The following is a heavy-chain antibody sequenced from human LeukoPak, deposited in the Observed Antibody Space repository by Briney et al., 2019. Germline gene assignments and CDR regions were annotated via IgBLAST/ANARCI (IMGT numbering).Heavy chain of an antibody. CDR2: IVPIFGTA. Sequence: SVKVSCKASGGTFSSYAISWVRQAPGQGLEWMGGIVPIFGTANYAQKFQGRVTITADESTSTAYMELSSLRSEDTAVYYCARGDYDFWSGYYTLGYFQHWGQGTLVTVSS. CDR3: ARGDYDFWSGYYTLGYFQH. CDR1: GGTFSSYA. J-gene: IGHJ1*01. D-gene: IGHD3-3*01. V-gene: IGHV1-69*13.